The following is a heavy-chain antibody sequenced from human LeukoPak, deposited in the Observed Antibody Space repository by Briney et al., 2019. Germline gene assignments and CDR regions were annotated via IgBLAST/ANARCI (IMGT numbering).Heavy chain of an antibody. J-gene: IGHJ4*02. Sequence: GGSLRLSCVSPGFTFSNYWMTWVRQAPGRGLEWVANIKEDGSEEYYVDSVRGRFTISRDNAKNSLYLQMNSLRGEDTAIYYCARDLMFRGVYFDYWGQGISVTVSS. CDR1: GFTFSNYW. D-gene: IGHD3-10*01. V-gene: IGHV3-7*01. CDR3: ARDLMFRGVYFDY. CDR2: IKEDGSEE.